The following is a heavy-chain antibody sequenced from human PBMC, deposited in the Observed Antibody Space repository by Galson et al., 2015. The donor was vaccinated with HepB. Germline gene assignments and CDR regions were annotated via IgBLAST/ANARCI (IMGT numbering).Heavy chain of an antibody. CDR2: FDPEDGET. V-gene: IGHV1-24*01. Sequence: SVKVSCKVSGYTLTELSMHWVRQAPGKGLEWMGGFDPEDGETIYAQKFQGRVTMTEDTSTDTAYMELSSLRSEDTAVYYCATALGRSGRFGEFVRRDVDSWGQGTLVTVSS. D-gene: IGHD3-10*01. CDR3: ATALGRSGRFGEFVRRDVDS. J-gene: IGHJ4*02. CDR1: GYTLTELS.